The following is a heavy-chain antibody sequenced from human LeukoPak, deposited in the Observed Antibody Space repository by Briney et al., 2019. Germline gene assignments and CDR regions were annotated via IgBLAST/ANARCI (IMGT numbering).Heavy chain of an antibody. D-gene: IGHD3-3*01. CDR2: ISSSSYI. CDR3: ARDNRFLEWLLQY. Sequence: PGGSLRLSCAASGFTFSSNGMHWDRQAPGKGLEWVSSISSSSYIYYADSVKGRFTISRDNAKNSLYLQMNSLRAEDTAVYYCARDNRFLEWLLQYWGQGTLVTVSS. J-gene: IGHJ4*02. CDR1: GFTFSSNG. V-gene: IGHV3-21*01.